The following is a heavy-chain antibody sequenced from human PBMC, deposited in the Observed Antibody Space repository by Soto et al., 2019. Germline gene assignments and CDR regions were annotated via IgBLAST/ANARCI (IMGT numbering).Heavy chain of an antibody. V-gene: IGHV3-7*03. Sequence: EVQLVESGGGLVQPGGSLRLSCAASGFTFSSYWMSWVRQAPGKGLERVANIKQGGSEKYYVDSVKGRFTISRDDAKNSVYLQMNSLRAEDTAVYYCARDNSGIFGVDYWGQGTQVTVSS. CDR1: GFTFSSYW. J-gene: IGHJ4*02. CDR3: ARDNSGIFGVDY. CDR2: IKQGGSEK. D-gene: IGHD3-3*01.